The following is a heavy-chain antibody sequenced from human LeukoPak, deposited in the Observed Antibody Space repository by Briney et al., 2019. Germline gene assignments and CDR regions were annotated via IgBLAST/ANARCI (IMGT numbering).Heavy chain of an antibody. J-gene: IGHJ4*02. V-gene: IGHV3-21*01. D-gene: IGHD3-22*01. CDR2: ISTSSSYI. CDR3: ARLSSGYYQQLATFDY. CDR1: GFTFGSYS. Sequence: GGSLRLSCAASGFTFGSYSMTWVRQAPGQGLEWVSSISTSSSYIYYADSVKGRFTISRDNAKNSLYLQMNSLRAEDTAVYYCARLSSGYYQQLATFDYWGQGILVTVSS.